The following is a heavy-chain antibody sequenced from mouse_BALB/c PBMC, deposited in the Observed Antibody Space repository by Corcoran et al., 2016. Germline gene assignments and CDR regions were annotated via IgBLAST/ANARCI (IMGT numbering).Heavy chain of an antibody. CDR2: INTETGEP. Sequence: QIQLVQSGPELKKPGEPVKISCKASGYTFTDYSMHWVKQAPGKGLKWMGWINTETGEPTYADDFKGRFAFSLETSASTAYLQINNLKNEDTATYFCARDYYGSSSFDYWGQGTTLTVSS. V-gene: IGHV9-2-1*01. CDR1: GYTFTDYS. J-gene: IGHJ2*01. CDR3: ARDYYGSSSFDY. D-gene: IGHD1-1*01.